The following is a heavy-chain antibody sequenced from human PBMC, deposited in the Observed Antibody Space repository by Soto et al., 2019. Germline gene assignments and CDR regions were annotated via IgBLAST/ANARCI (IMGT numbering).Heavy chain of an antibody. Sequence: PGGSLRLSCAASGFTFSSYAMSWVRQAPGKGLEWVSAISGSGGSTYYADSVKGRFTISRDNSKNTLYLQMNSLRAEDTAVYYCRVQWLVSGRINDYWGQGTLVTVSS. CDR3: RVQWLVSGRINDY. D-gene: IGHD6-19*01. V-gene: IGHV3-23*01. J-gene: IGHJ4*02. CDR2: ISGSGGST. CDR1: GFTFSSYA.